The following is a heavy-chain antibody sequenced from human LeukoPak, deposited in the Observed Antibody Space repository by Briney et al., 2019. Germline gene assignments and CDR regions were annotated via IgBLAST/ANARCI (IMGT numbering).Heavy chain of an antibody. V-gene: IGHV1-69*04. Sequence: SVKVSCKASGGTFSSYAISWVRQAPGQGLEWMGRIIPILGIANYAQKFQGRVTITADKSTSTAYMELSSLRSEDTAVYYCARAPSLNYYDSSGRAFDYWGQGTLVTVSS. J-gene: IGHJ4*02. D-gene: IGHD3-22*01. CDR1: GGTFSSYA. CDR2: IIPILGIA. CDR3: ARAPSLNYYDSSGRAFDY.